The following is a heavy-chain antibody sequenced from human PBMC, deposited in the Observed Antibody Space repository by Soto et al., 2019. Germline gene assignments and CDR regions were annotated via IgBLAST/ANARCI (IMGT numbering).Heavy chain of an antibody. CDR2: IKSKTDGGTA. J-gene: IGHJ1*01. V-gene: IGHV3-15*01. Sequence: GGSLRLSCVASGFNLSHPWMTWVRQAAGRGLEWVGRIKSKTDGGTADYAAPVKGRATISRDDSKNTVYLQMNSLKTEHTAVYYCTTGIYYDILTGYHNVAYWGQGP. CDR3: TTGIYYDILTGYHNVAY. CDR1: GFNLSHPW. D-gene: IGHD3-9*01.